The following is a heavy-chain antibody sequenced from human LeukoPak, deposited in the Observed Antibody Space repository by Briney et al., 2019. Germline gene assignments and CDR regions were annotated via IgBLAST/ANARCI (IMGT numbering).Heavy chain of an antibody. Sequence: TSQTLSLTCTVSGGSISSGDYYWSWIRQPPGKGLEWIGYIYYSGSTYYNPSLKSRVTISVDTSKNQFSLKLSSVTAADTAVYYCARDPYYYDSSGYYPYYYGMDVWGQGTMVTVSS. CDR2: IYYSGST. J-gene: IGHJ6*02. CDR1: GGSISSGDYY. D-gene: IGHD3-22*01. CDR3: ARDPYYYDSSGYYPYYYGMDV. V-gene: IGHV4-30-4*01.